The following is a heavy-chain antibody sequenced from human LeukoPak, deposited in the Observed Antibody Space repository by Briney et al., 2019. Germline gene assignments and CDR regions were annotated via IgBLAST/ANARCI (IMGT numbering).Heavy chain of an antibody. CDR2: ISPSGTDI. J-gene: IGHJ3*02. D-gene: IGHD2-8*01. Sequence: PGGSLRLSCAVSGFTFTDTYMTWIRQAPGKGLESLSYISPSGTDISYADSVKGRFTISRDNAKNSLYLQMNSLRAEDTAVYYCARVGGDCTNTVWGCAFDIWGQGTMVTVSS. CDR1: GFTFTDTY. V-gene: IGHV3-11*01. CDR3: ARVGGDCTNTVWGCAFDI.